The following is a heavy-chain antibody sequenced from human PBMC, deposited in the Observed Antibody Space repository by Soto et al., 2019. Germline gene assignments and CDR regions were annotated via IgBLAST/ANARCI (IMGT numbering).Heavy chain of an antibody. CDR1: GYSFTSYW. J-gene: IGHJ6*02. CDR3: ARHGKGWAKDYYDRSGYYYGYYYGVDV. V-gene: IGHV5-10-1*01. D-gene: IGHD3-22*01. Sequence: PGESLKISCKGSGYSFTSYWISWVRQMPGKGLEWMGRIDPSDSYTNYSPSFQGHVTISADKSISTAYLQWSSLKASDTAMYYCARHGKGWAKDYYDRSGYYYGYYYGVDVWGQGTTVTVSS. CDR2: IDPSDSYT.